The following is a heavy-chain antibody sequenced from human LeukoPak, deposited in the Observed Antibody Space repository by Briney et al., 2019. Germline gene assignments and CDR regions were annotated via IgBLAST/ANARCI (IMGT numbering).Heavy chain of an antibody. CDR1: GFTFSNYG. Sequence: PGGSLRLSCVASGFTFSNYGMHWVRQAPGKGLEWVAVVSYDRITKYYADSVKGRFSISRDNSKNTLSLEMNSLRPEDTAVYYCAREGLDSGSHFSAWFDPWAREPWSPSPQ. V-gene: IGHV3-30*03. CDR2: VSYDRITK. CDR3: AREGLDSGSHFSAWFDP. D-gene: IGHD3-10*01. J-gene: IGHJ5*02.